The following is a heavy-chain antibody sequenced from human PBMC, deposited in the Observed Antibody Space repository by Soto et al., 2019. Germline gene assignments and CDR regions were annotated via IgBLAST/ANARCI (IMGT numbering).Heavy chain of an antibody. CDR1: GGSLSSYY. J-gene: IGHJ4*02. V-gene: IGHV4-59*08. CDR3: ARHSNRNYGLYYFDY. D-gene: IGHD4-4*01. CDR2: IYYSGST. Sequence: PSGTPSLTCTFSGGSLSSYYWSWVRPSPGKGLEWIGFIYYSGSTKYKPSLKSRVTISVDTSKNQFSLKVSSATAADTAVYYCARHSNRNYGLYYFDYWGLGALVTVSS.